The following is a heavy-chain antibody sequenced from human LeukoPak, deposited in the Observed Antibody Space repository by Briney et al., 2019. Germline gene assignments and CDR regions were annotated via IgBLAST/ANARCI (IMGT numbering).Heavy chain of an antibody. V-gene: IGHV4-34*01. CDR3: AKRYCSSTTCYDDRGAFDY. CDR2: INHSGST. J-gene: IGHJ4*02. D-gene: IGHD2-2*01. CDR1: GGSFSGYY. Sequence: PSETLSLTCAVYGGSFSGYYWSWIHQPPGKGLEWIGEINHSGSTNYNPSLKSRVTISVDTSKNQFSLKLSSVTAADTAVYYCAKRYCSSTTCYDDRGAFDYWGQGTLVTVSS.